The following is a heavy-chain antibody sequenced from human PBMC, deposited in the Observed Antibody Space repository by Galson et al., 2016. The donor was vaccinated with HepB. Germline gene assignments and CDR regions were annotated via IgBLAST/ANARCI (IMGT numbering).Heavy chain of an antibody. Sequence: LSFTCTVSGGSISGSPYYWGWVRQSPGRGLEWIGSMYYSGHSHFNPSLKSRVAISMDTSNNRFSLNLTSVTAADTAVYYCARPISYTLWDLAYWGQGALVTVSS. D-gene: IGHD1-1*01. CDR3: ARPISYTLWDLAY. J-gene: IGHJ1*01. CDR2: MYYSGHS. CDR1: GGSISGSPYY. V-gene: IGHV4-39*01.